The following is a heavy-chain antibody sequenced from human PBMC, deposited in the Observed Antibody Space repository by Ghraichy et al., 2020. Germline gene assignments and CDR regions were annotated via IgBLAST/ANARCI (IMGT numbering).Heavy chain of an antibody. CDR3: ARLIKTTVVTRKGGHFDL. Sequence: SETLSLTCTVSGGSISSSSYYWGWIRQPPGKGLEWIGSIYYSGSTYYNTSLKIRVTISVDTSKNQFSLKLSSVNVADTAVYYCARLIKTTVVTRKGGHFDLWGRGTLVTVSS. J-gene: IGHJ2*01. CDR2: IYYSGST. D-gene: IGHD4-23*01. CDR1: GGSISSSSYY. V-gene: IGHV4-39*01.